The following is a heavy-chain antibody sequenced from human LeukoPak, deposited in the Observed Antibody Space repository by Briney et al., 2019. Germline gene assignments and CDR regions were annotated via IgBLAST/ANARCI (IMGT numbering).Heavy chain of an antibody. CDR2: LYPSGST. V-gene: IGHV4-59*01. CDR3: ARTSLADY. J-gene: IGHJ4*02. Sequence: PSETLSLTCSVSGGYINSGYWSWIRQPPGKGLEWIGLLYPSGSTNYNPSLKSRVTISVDTSRTQFSLKLSSMTAADTAVYYCARTSLADYWGQGTLVTVSS. CDR1: GGYINSGY.